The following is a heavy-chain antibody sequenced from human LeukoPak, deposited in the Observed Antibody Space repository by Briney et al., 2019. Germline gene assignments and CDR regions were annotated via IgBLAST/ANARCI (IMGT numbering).Heavy chain of an antibody. Sequence: GGSLRLSCAASGFTFRDYHMGWIRQAPGKGLEWVSYISISGTTIYYANSVKGRFTMSRDDAKNSLYLQMNSLRDDDTAVYYCAKVGSSWGQGTLVTVSS. J-gene: IGHJ4*02. CDR1: GFTFRDYH. CDR2: ISISGTTI. CDR3: AKVGSS. D-gene: IGHD6-13*01. V-gene: IGHV3-11*01.